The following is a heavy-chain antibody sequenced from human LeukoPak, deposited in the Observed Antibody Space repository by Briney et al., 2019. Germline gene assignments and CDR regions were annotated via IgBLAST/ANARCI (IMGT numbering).Heavy chain of an antibody. V-gene: IGHV1-18*01. CDR2: ISAYNGNT. CDR3: ARDHCSSTSCYTVFDY. CDR1: GYTFTSYG. D-gene: IGHD2-2*02. J-gene: IGHJ4*02. Sequence: ASVKVSCKASGYTFTSYGISWVRQAPGQGLEWMGWISAYNGNTNYAQKLQGRVTMTTDTSTSTAYMELRSLRSDDTAVYYCARDHCSSTSCYTVFDYWGQGILVTVSS.